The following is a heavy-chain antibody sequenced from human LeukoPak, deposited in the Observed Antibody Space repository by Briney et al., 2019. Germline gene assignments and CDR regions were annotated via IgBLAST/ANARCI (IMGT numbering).Heavy chain of an antibody. CDR2: ISSSGSTT. CDR1: GFTVSSNY. Sequence: GGSLRLSCAASGFTVSSNYMSWIRQAPGKGLEWVSYISSSGSTTYYADSVKGRFTISRDNAKNSLYLQMNSLRAEDTAVYYCARVSSGWYKSFGYWGQGTLVTVSS. J-gene: IGHJ4*02. D-gene: IGHD6-19*01. CDR3: ARVSSGWYKSFGY. V-gene: IGHV3-11*01.